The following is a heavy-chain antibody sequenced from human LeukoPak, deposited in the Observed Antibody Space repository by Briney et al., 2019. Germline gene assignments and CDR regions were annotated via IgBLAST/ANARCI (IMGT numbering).Heavy chain of an antibody. Sequence: GGSLRLSCAASGFTFSSYGMHWVRQAPGKGLGWVAVIWYDGSSKYYADSVKGRFTISRDNSKNTLYLQMNSLRAEDTAVYYCARAEGIAAAGNFDYWGQGTLVTVSS. J-gene: IGHJ4*02. CDR2: IWYDGSSK. V-gene: IGHV3-33*01. D-gene: IGHD6-13*01. CDR3: ARAEGIAAAGNFDY. CDR1: GFTFSSYG.